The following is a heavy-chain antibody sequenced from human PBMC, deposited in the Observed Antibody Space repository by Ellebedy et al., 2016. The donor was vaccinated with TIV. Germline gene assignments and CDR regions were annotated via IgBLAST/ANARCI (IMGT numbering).Heavy chain of an antibody. D-gene: IGHD3-22*01. Sequence: AASVKVSCKASGYTFTSYGISWVRQAPGQGLEWMGGIIPIFGTANYAQKFQGRVTITADESTSTAYMELSSLRSEDTAVYYCARSQRAIAYYFDYWGQGTLVTVSS. CDR2: IIPIFGTA. J-gene: IGHJ4*02. V-gene: IGHV1-69*13. CDR3: ARSQRAIAYYFDY. CDR1: GYTFTSYG.